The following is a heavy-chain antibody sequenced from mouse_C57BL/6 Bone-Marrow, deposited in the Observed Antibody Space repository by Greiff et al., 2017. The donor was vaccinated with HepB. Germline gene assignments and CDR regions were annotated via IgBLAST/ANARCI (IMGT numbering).Heavy chain of an antibody. CDR1: GYAFSSSW. Sequence: QVQLQQSGPELVKPGASVKISCKASGYAFSSSWMNWVKQRPGKGLEWIGRIYPGDGDTNYNGKFKGKATLTADKSSSTAYMQLSSLTSEDSAVYFYARGYYGSSYEDYFDYWGQGTTLTVSS. CDR2: IYPGDGDT. V-gene: IGHV1-82*01. D-gene: IGHD1-1*01. CDR3: ARGYYGSSYEDYFDY. J-gene: IGHJ2*01.